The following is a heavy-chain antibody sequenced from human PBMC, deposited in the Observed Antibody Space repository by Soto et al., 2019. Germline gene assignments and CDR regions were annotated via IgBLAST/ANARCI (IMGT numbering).Heavy chain of an antibody. D-gene: IGHD3-9*01. CDR2: IYPGDSDT. J-gene: IGHJ6*02. CDR1: GYSFTSYW. Sequence: GESLKISCKGSGYSFTSYWIGWVRQMPGKGLEWMGIIYPGDSDTRYSPSFQGQVTISADKSISTAYLQWSSLKASDTAMYYCAREGRDYDILTGYYYYYGMDVWGQGTTVTAP. CDR3: AREGRDYDILTGYYYYYGMDV. V-gene: IGHV5-51*01.